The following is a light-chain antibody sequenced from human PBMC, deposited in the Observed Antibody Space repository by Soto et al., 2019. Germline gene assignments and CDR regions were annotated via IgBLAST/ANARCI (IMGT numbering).Light chain of an antibody. J-gene: IGLJ2*01. V-gene: IGLV2-11*01. CDR2: DVS. CDR1: SSDVGGYNF. Sequence: QSVLTQPRSVSGSPGQSVTISCTGTSSDVGGYNFVSWYQQHPGKAPRLMIYDVSNRPSGVPDLFSGSKSGNTASLTISGLQAEDEADYYGCSYAGSYTLVFGGGTKLTVL. CDR3: CSYAGSYTLV.